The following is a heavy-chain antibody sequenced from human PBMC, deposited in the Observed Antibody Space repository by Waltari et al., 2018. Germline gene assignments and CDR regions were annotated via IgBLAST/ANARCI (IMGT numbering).Heavy chain of an antibody. CDR3: AVTLSAAPFYGLDV. Sequence: QVQLVQSGAEVKKPGSSVMVSCKVSGDTLTTYAIHWVRQAPGQGLEWVGRIIPIFAPGNFAQKFQDRVTITAATSTSTAYMEVSSLRSDDTAMYYCAVTLSAAPFYGLDVWGQGTTVTVFS. J-gene: IGHJ6*02. V-gene: IGHV1-69*08. CDR2: IIPIFAPG. CDR1: GDTLTTYA. D-gene: IGHD6-13*01.